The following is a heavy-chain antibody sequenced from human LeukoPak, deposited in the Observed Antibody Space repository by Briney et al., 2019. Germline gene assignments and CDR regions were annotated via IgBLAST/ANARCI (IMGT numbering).Heavy chain of an antibody. CDR2: IPYDGSNK. CDR3: AKDTASSWWYFDL. Sequence: PGGSLRLSCAASGFTFSTYAMHWVRQAPGKGLEWVAVIPYDGSNKYYADSVKGRFTISRDNSKNTLYLQMNSLRAEDTAVYYCAKDTASSWWYFDLWGRGTLVTVSS. J-gene: IGHJ2*01. D-gene: IGHD5-18*01. V-gene: IGHV3-30*04. CDR1: GFTFSTYA.